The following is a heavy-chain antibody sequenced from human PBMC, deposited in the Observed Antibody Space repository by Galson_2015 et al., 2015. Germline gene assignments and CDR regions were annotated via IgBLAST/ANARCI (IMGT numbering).Heavy chain of an antibody. J-gene: IGHJ4*02. CDR3: ARDYYDSSGHYIKFDY. CDR1: EFTFTVYH. D-gene: IGHD3-22*01. V-gene: IGHV3-48*02. Sequence: SLRLSCAASEFTFTVYHMNWVRQAPGKGLEWVSYISSSSSTIYYADSVKGRFTISRGNAKNSLYLQMNSLRDEDTAVYFCARDYYDSSGHYIKFDYWGQGTLVTVSS. CDR2: ISSSSSTI.